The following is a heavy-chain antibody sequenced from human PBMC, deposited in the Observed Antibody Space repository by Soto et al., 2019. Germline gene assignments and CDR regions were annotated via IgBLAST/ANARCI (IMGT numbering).Heavy chain of an antibody. V-gene: IGHV1-46*01. CDR1: GYTFTSYY. CDR3: ARDPRDSSSLQVPYYYSGMDV. D-gene: IGHD6-13*01. J-gene: IGHJ6*02. Sequence: ASVKVSCKASGYTFTSYYMHWVRQAPGQGLEWMGIINPSGGSTSYAQKFQGRVTMTRDTSTSTVYMELSSLRSEDTAVYYCARDPRDSSSLQVPYYYSGMDVCGQGPTVTVYS. CDR2: INPSGGST.